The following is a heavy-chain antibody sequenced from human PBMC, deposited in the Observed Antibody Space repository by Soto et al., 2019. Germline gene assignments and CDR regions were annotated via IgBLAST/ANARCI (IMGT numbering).Heavy chain of an antibody. D-gene: IGHD2-15*01. Sequence: EVQLLESGGGLVQPGGSLRLSCAASGFTFSSYAMSWVRQVPGKGLEWVSTISGSGGSRYYADSVEGRFTISRDNSKNTLYLQMNSLRAEDTATYYGAKDIRQAGSCLDYWGQGTLVTVSS. J-gene: IGHJ4*02. CDR2: ISGSGGSR. V-gene: IGHV3-23*01. CDR1: GFTFSSYA. CDR3: AKDIRQAGSCLDY.